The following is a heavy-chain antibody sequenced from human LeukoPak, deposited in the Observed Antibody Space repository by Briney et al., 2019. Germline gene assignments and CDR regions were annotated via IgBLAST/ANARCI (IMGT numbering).Heavy chain of an antibody. V-gene: IGHV4-61*09. CDR3: ARSSLAVYFDY. Sequence: PSETLSLTCTVSGGSISSGSYYWNWLRQPAGKRLEWLGHVFTRGTTNYNASLEGRLTISLDTARNQFSLYLSSVTAADTAMYFCARSSLAVYFDYWGQGTLVTASS. D-gene: IGHD6-19*01. J-gene: IGHJ4*02. CDR1: GGSISSGSYY. CDR2: VFTRGTT.